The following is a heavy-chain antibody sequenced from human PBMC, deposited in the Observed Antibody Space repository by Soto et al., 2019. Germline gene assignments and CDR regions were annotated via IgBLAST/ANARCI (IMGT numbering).Heavy chain of an antibody. D-gene: IGHD6-13*01. CDR1: GGSISSSSYY. J-gene: IGHJ4*02. CDR2: IYYSGST. V-gene: IGHV4-39*01. Sequence: QLQLQESGPGLVKPSETLSLTCTVSGGSISSSSYYWGWIRQPPGKGLEWIGSIYYSGSTYYNPALKSRVTISVDKSKNQFSLKLSSVTAADTAVYYCARPGIAAAGRFDYWGQGPLVTVSS. CDR3: ARPGIAAAGRFDY.